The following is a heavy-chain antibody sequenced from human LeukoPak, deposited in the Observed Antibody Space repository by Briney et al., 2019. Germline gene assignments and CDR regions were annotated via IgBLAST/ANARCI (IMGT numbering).Heavy chain of an antibody. CDR2: IYSGGST. CDR3: ARVKAGYYYYMDV. CDR1: GFTFDDYA. V-gene: IGHV3-53*01. Sequence: PGGSLRLSCAASGFTFDDYAMHWVRQAPGKGLEWVSVIYSGGSTYYADSVKGRFTISRDNSKNTLYLQMNSLRAEDTAVYYCARVKAGYYYYMDVWGKGTTVTVSS. J-gene: IGHJ6*03. D-gene: IGHD3-10*01.